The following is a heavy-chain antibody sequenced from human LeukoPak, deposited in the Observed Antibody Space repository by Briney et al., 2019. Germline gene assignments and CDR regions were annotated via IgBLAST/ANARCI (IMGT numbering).Heavy chain of an antibody. CDR3: ARGLLWFGELLLGMDV. CDR2: IGTAGDT. CDR1: GFTFSSYD. D-gene: IGHD3-10*01. Sequence: GGSLRLSCAASGFTFSSYDMPWVRQATGKGLEWVSAIGTAGDTYYPGSVKGRFTIARENAKNSLYLQMNSLRAGDTAVYYCARGLLWFGELLLGMDVWGQGTTVTVSS. J-gene: IGHJ6*02. V-gene: IGHV3-13*01.